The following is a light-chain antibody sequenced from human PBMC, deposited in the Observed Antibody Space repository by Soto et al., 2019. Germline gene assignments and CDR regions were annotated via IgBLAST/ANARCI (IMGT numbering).Light chain of an antibody. CDR3: QRRNIWPSVT. CDR2: GAF. Sequence: ETVFTQSPATLSLSPGKRATLSCRASPSVTNYLAWYQQKPGQPPRLLIYGAFNRAAGIPARFSGSGSGTDFTLTISILEPGDSAVYYCQRRNIWPSVTFGQGTRLEIK. CDR1: PSVTNY. V-gene: IGKV3-11*01. J-gene: IGKJ5*01.